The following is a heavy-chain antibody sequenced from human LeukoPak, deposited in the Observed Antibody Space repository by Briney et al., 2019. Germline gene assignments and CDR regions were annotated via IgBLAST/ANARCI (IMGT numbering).Heavy chain of an antibody. V-gene: IGHV4-4*02. Sequence: SETLSLTCAVSGGSITTTNWWSWVRQPPGKGLEWIGEVHLSGATNYNPSLESRVSMSIDKSKNHLSLEVTSVTAADTAIHYCTRESGAFSPFGFWGQGTLLTVSS. CDR3: TRESGAFSPFGF. CDR2: VHLSGAT. CDR1: GGSITTTNW. J-gene: IGHJ4*02. D-gene: IGHD1-26*01.